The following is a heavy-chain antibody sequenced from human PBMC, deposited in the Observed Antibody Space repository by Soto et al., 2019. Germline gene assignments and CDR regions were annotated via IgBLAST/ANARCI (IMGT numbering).Heavy chain of an antibody. V-gene: IGHV3-23*01. CDR2: ISGSGGST. J-gene: IGHJ4*02. CDR1: GFTFSSYA. D-gene: IGHD3-22*01. CDR3: ARFITMIVVVTDSYFDY. Sequence: GGSLRLSCAASGFTFSSYAMSWVRQAPGKGLEWVSAISGSGGSTYYADSVKGRFTISRDNSKNTLYLQMNSLRAEDTAVYYCARFITMIVVVTDSYFDYWGQGTLVTVSS.